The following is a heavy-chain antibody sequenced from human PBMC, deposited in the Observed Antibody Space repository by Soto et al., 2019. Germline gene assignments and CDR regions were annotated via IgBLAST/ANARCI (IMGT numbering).Heavy chain of an antibody. CDR1: GFSFNTHG. J-gene: IGHJ4*02. CDR3: ARDQNYAYNGLDH. CDR2: IVNDGSEQ. D-gene: IGHD5-12*01. V-gene: IGHV3-33*01. Sequence: QVQLVESGGGVVRPGRSLRLSCEATGFSFNTHGMHWVRQAPGKGLEWVAVIVNDGSEQAYSDSVKGRFTISRDNAKNTLYLQMNNLRAEDTAVYYCARDQNYAYNGLDHWCQGILVTVSS.